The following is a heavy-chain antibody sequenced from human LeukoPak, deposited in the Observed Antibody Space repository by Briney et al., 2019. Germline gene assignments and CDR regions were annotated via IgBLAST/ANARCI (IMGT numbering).Heavy chain of an antibody. D-gene: IGHD2-8*02. CDR1: GGSFSGYY. J-gene: IGHJ3*02. Sequence: SETLSLTCAVYGGSFSGYYWSWIRQPPGKGLEWIGEINHSGSTNYNPSLKSRVTISVDTSKNQFSLKLSSVTAADTAVYYCARHGYWRGAFDIWGQGTMVTVSS. CDR3: ARHGYWRGAFDI. CDR2: INHSGST. V-gene: IGHV4-34*01.